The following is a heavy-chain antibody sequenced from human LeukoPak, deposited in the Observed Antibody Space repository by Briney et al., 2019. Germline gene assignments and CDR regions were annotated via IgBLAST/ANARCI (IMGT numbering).Heavy chain of an antibody. CDR3: ATRKVATNWFDP. CDR1: GYTLTELS. J-gene: IGHJ5*02. Sequence: ASVKVSCKVSGYTLTELSMHWVRQAPGKGLEWMGGFDPEDGETIYAQKFQGRVTMTEDTSTDTAYMELSSLRSEDTAVYYCATRKVATNWFDPWGQGTLVTVSS. V-gene: IGHV1-24*01. CDR2: FDPEDGET. D-gene: IGHD5-12*01.